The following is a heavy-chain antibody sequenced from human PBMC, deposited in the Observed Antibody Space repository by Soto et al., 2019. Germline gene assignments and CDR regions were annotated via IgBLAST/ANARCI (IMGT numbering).Heavy chain of an antibody. Sequence: SETLSLTCAVYGGSFSGYYWSWIRQPPGKGLEWIGEINHSGSTNYNPSLKSRVTISVDTSKNQLSLKLSSVTAADTAVYYCARAPFSGRRVDYWGQGTLVTVSS. D-gene: IGHD1-1*01. CDR1: GGSFSGYY. CDR2: INHSGST. J-gene: IGHJ4*02. V-gene: IGHV4-34*01. CDR3: ARAPFSGRRVDY.